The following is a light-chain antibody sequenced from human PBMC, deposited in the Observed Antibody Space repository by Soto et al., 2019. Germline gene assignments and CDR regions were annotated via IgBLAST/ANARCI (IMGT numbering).Light chain of an antibody. Sequence: EIVLTASPCTLSLSPGERATLSCRAIQSVSSSYLAWYQQKPGQAPRLLIYDASTRATGIPPRFSGTGSGTDFTLTISSLEPEDFAVYYCQQRSDWPPLTFGGGTKVDIK. V-gene: IGKV3-11*01. J-gene: IGKJ4*01. CDR3: QQRSDWPPLT. CDR1: QSVSSSY. CDR2: DAS.